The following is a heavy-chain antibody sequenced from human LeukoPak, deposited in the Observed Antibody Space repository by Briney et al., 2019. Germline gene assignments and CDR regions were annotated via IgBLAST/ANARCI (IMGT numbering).Heavy chain of an antibody. CDR2: INPSGGST. V-gene: IGHV1-46*01. CDR3: ARDLVTIVVVVAATLGVGMDV. Sequence: ASVKVSCKASGYTFTSYYRHWVRQAPGQGLEWMGIINPSGGSTSHAQKFQGRVTMTRDTSTSTVYMELSSLRSEDTAVYYCARDLVTIVVVVAATLGVGMDVWAKGPRSPSP. J-gene: IGHJ6*02. CDR1: GYTFTSYY. D-gene: IGHD2-15*01.